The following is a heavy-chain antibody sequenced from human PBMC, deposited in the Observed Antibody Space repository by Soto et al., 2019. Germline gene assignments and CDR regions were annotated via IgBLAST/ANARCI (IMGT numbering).Heavy chain of an antibody. CDR3: AREGGRIAARRFYYYGMDV. J-gene: IGHJ6*02. CDR2: ISSSSSTI. D-gene: IGHD6-6*01. Sequence: GGSLRLSCAASGCTCSSYSMNWVRQAPGKGLEWVSCISSSSSTIYYADSVKGRFTISRDNAKNSLYLQMNSLRDEDTAVYYCAREGGRIAARRFYYYGMDVWGQGTTVTVSS. CDR1: GCTCSSYS. V-gene: IGHV3-48*02.